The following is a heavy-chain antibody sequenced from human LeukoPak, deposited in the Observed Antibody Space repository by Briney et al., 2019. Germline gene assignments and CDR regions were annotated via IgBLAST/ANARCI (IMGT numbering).Heavy chain of an antibody. V-gene: IGHV3-23*01. CDR2: ISGSGGST. D-gene: IGHD1-26*01. J-gene: IGHJ4*02. CDR1: GFTFSSYA. Sequence: QPGGSLRLSCAASGFTFSSYAMSWVRQAPGKGLEWVSAISGSGGSTYYADSVKGRFTISRDDSKNTLYLQMNSLRAEDTAVYHCAKVRSSGSYRGVFDYWGQGTLVTVSS. CDR3: AKVRSSGSYRGVFDY.